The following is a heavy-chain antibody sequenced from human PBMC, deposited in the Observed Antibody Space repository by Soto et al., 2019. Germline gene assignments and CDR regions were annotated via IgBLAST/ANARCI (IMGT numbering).Heavy chain of an antibody. CDR3: AKDWGIAVAAH. V-gene: IGHV3-30*18. CDR2: ISHDGGNK. D-gene: IGHD6-19*01. J-gene: IGHJ4*02. CDR1: GFTFSSTG. Sequence: QVQLVESGGGVVQPGGALRISCAAFGFTFSSTGLHWVRRASSKGLEWVAGISHDGGNKYYGDSVKGRFTISRDNSKNTLYLQMNSLRADDTAVYYCAKDWGIAVAAHWCQGTLVTVSS.